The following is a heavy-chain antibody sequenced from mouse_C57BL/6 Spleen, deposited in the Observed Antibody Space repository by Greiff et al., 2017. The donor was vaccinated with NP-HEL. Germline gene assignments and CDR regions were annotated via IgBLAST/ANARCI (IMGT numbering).Heavy chain of an antibody. J-gene: IGHJ3*01. CDR3: ARKDYYGSSSWFAY. CDR1: GYTFTSYW. D-gene: IGHD1-1*01. CDR2: IYPSDSET. V-gene: IGHV1-61*01. Sequence: QVQLQQPGAELVRPGSSVKLSCKASGYTFTSYWMDWVKQRPGQGLEWIGNIYPSDSETHYNQKFKDKATLTVDKSSSTAYMQLSSLTSEDSAVYYGARKDYYGSSSWFAYWGQGTLVTVSA.